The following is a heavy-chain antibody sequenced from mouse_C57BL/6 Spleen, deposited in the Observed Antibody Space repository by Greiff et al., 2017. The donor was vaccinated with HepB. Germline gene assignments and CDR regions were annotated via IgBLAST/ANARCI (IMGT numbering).Heavy chain of an antibody. Sequence: QVQLKESGAELAKPGASVKLSCKASGYTFTSYWMHWVKQRPGQGLEWMGYINPSSGYTKYNQKFKDKATLTADKSSITAYMHLSSLTYEDSAVYCCASNWDGSGDWGQGTTLTVSS. D-gene: IGHD4-1*01. J-gene: IGHJ2*01. CDR2: INPSSGYT. CDR3: ASNWDGSGD. V-gene: IGHV1-7*01. CDR1: GYTFTSYW.